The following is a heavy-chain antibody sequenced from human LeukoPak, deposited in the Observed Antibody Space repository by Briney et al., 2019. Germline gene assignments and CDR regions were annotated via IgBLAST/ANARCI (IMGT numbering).Heavy chain of an antibody. D-gene: IGHD6-13*01. CDR2: ISSSSSYI. CDR1: GFTFSSYS. CDR3: ARAVPYSSSWYWDYYYYMDV. Sequence: PGGSLRLSCAASGFTFSSYSMNWVRQAPGKGLEWVSSISSSSSYIYYADSVKGRFTISRDNAKNSLYLQMNSLRAEDTAVYYCARAVPYSSSWYWDYYYYMDVWGKGTTVTVSS. V-gene: IGHV3-21*01. J-gene: IGHJ6*03.